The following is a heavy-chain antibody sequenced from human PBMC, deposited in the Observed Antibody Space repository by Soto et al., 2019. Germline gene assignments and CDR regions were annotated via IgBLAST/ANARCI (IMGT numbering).Heavy chain of an antibody. CDR1: GFAFSSYG. V-gene: IGHV3-48*02. J-gene: IGHJ6*02. D-gene: IGHD4-4*01. CDR2: IGSRSATI. CDR3: GRVPPEYSKRGYYYYCGMDV. Sequence: EVHLVESGGGLVQPGGSLTLSCAASGFAFSSYGMNWVRQAPGKGLEWLSYIGSRSATIYYADFVKGRFTISRDKAKNSLFLQMNRLGDEDTAMYYCGRVPPEYSKRGYYYYCGMDVWGQGTTVTVSS.